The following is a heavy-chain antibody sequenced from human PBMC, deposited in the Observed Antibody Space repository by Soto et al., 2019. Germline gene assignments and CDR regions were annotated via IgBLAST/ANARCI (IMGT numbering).Heavy chain of an antibody. V-gene: IGHV4-30-2*01. J-gene: IGHJ6*02. D-gene: IGHD4-4*01. CDR2: IYHSGST. Sequence: QLQLQESGSGLVKPSQTLSLTCAVSGGSISSGGYSWSWIRQPPGKGLEWIGYIYHSGSTYYNPSLKSRVTISVDRSKNQFSLKLSSVTAADTAVYYCARGGRAYSNYGNYYYYYGMDVWGQGTTVTVSS. CDR1: GGSISSGGYS. CDR3: ARGGRAYSNYGNYYYYYGMDV.